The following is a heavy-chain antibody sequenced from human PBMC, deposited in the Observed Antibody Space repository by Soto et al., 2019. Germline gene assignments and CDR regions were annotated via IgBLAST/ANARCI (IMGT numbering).Heavy chain of an antibody. J-gene: IGHJ6*02. Sequence: QLQLQESGPGLVKPSETLSLSCTGSGGSITSSFYWGWIRQPPGKGLEWIGSIYGTGNTYYNPSLKGGVTISADTSKNQFSLNLISVTAADTAVYYCRSSSRYSTDVWGQGATVTVSS. CDR2: IYGTGNT. D-gene: IGHD6-13*01. CDR3: RSSSRYSTDV. CDR1: GGSITSSFY. V-gene: IGHV4-39*01.